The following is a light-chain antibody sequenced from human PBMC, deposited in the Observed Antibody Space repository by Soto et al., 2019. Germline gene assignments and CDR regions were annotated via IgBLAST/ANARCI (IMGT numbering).Light chain of an antibody. CDR1: QSVSSY. Sequence: EIVLTQSPATLSLSPGERATLSCRASQSVSSYLAWYQQQPGQPPRLLIYDASNRATGIPARFSGSGSGTDFTLTISSLEPEDFAVYYCQQRSNWFTFGGGTKVEIK. J-gene: IGKJ4*01. V-gene: IGKV3-11*01. CDR2: DAS. CDR3: QQRSNWFT.